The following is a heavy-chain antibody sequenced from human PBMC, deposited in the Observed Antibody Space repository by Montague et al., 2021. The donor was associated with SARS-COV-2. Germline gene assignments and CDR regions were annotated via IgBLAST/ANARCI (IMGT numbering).Heavy chain of an antibody. J-gene: IGHJ3*02. V-gene: IGHV3-30*18. CDR3: AKRNQVFWFGEGRDAFQI. CDR1: GFSFNNYG. Sequence: SLRLSCAASGFSFNNYGMHWVRQAPGKGLEWLAVISYEGSIKYYLDSLKGRFTISRDSSKNTLYLQMNSLRAEDTAVYYCAKRNQVFWFGEGRDAFQIWGQGTAVTVSS. D-gene: IGHD3-10*01. CDR2: ISYEGSIK.